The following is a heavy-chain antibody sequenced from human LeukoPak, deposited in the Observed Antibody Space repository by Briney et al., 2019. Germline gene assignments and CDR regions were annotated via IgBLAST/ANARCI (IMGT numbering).Heavy chain of an antibody. CDR2: IIPIFGTA. CDR3: AREGFLEWSYYYYGMDV. J-gene: IGHJ6*02. CDR1: GGTFSSYA. Sequence: GASVKVSCKASGGTFSSYAISWVRQAPGQGLEWMGGIIPIFGTANYAQKFQGRVTITADESTSTAYMELSSLRSEDTAVYYCAREGFLEWSYYYYGMDVWGQGTTVTVSS. V-gene: IGHV1-69*13. D-gene: IGHD3-3*01.